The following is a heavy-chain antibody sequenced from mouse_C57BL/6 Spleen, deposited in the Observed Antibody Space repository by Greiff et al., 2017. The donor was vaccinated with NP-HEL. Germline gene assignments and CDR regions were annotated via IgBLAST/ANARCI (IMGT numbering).Heavy chain of an antibody. CDR2: IYPGDGDT. V-gene: IGHV1-82*01. J-gene: IGHJ2*01. D-gene: IGHD2-2*01. CDR1: GYAFSSSW. Sequence: VKLQESGPELVKPGASVKISCKASGYAFSSSWMNWVKQRPGKGLEWIGRIYPGDGDTNYNGKFKGKATLTADKSSSTAYMQLSSLTSEDSAVYFCARGGYGYVFDYWGQGTTLTVSS. CDR3: ARGGYGYVFDY.